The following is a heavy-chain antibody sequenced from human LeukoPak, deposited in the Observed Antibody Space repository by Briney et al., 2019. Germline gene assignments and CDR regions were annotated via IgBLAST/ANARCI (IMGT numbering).Heavy chain of an antibody. CDR2: ISSSSSYI. V-gene: IGHV3-21*01. CDR1: GFTFSSYS. J-gene: IGHJ4*02. D-gene: IGHD2-15*01. Sequence: GESLRLSCAASGFTFSSYSMNWVRQAPGKGLEWVSSISSSSSYIYYADSVKGRFTISRDNAKNSLYLQMNSLRAEDTAVYYCARESDGYCSGGSCSFDYWGQGTLVTVSS. CDR3: ARESDGYCSGGSCSFDY.